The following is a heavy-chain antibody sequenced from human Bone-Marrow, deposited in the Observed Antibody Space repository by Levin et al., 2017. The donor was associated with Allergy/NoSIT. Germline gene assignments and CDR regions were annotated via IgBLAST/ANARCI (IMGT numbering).Heavy chain of an antibody. V-gene: IGHV3-23*01. CDR1: GFTFSRYG. D-gene: IGHD6-19*01. J-gene: IGHJ3*02. Sequence: GGSLRLSCAASGFTFSRYGMSWVRQAPGKGLEWVSALSGSGGSTYYADSVKGRFTVSRDNSKNTLFLQMNSLRVEDTAVYYCAKGRGWYGDAFDTWGQGTMVTVSS. CDR2: LSGSGGST. CDR3: AKGRGWYGDAFDT.